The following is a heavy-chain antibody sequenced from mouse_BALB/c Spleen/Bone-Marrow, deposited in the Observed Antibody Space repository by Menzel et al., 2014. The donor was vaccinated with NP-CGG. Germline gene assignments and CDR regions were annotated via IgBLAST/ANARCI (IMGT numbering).Heavy chain of an antibody. D-gene: IGHD2-1*01. CDR1: GYTFTNYW. CDR3: ARGGNYGY. Sequence: VQLQQSGAELVKPGPSVKLSRKTSGYTFTNYWIQWVKQRPGQGLGWIGEIFPGIGTTYYSEKFKGKATLNIDTSSSTAYMQLSSLTSEDSAVYFCARGGNYGYWGQGTTLTVSS. V-gene: IGHV1S132*01. CDR2: IFPGIGTT. J-gene: IGHJ2*01.